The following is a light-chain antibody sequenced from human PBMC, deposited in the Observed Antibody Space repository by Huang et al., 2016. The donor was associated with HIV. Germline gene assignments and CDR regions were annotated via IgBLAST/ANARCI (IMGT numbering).Light chain of an antibody. CDR1: HSVVNK. CDR3: QHYNNWPLT. CDR2: DTS. V-gene: IGKV3-15*01. J-gene: IGKJ4*01. Sequence: EILLTQSPAVLSMSPGERVTLTCRASHSVVNKLAWYQQKPGRAPRLVSYDTSTRSTGVPARFSGSGSVTNFSLTINSLQSEDLAVYYCQHYNNWPLTFGGGTRVEIK.